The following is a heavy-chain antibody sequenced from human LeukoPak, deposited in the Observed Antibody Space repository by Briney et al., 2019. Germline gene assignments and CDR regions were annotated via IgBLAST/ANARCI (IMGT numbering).Heavy chain of an antibody. CDR2: ISGSGGST. J-gene: IGHJ4*02. D-gene: IGHD2-15*01. Sequence: PGGSLRLSCTASGFTFSSYGMSWVRQAPGKGLGWVSPISGSGGSTYYADSVKGRFTISRDNSKNTLYLQMNSLRAEETAVYYCAKDLSPSPTFIVVVVAATGPFDCWGQGTLVTVSS. CDR1: GFTFSSYG. V-gene: IGHV3-23*01. CDR3: AKDLSPSPTFIVVVVAATGPFDC.